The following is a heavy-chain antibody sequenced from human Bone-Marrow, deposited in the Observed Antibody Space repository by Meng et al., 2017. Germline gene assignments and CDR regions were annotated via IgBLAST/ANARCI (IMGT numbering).Heavy chain of an antibody. V-gene: IGHV3-74*01. J-gene: IGHJ5*02. CDR3: AGGGNWFAP. CDR2: IDSDGSST. Sequence: EVQLVESGGGLGQRGGSLGLSCAASGVTFSSYWMHWIRQAPGKGLVWVSRIDSDGSSTSYADSVKGRFTISRDNAKNTLYLQMNSLRAEDTAVYYCAGGGNWFAPWGQGTLVTVSS. D-gene: IGHD3-10*01. CDR1: GVTFSSYW.